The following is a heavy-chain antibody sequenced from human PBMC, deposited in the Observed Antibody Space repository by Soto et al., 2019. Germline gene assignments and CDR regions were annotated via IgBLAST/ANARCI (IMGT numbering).Heavy chain of an antibody. Sequence: EVQLVESGGGLVQPGGSLRLSCAASGFTFSSYSMNWVRQAPGSGPEWVSYISSSSNSIYYADSVKGRFTISRDNAKNSLHLQMNSLRAEDTAVYYFASPVECSTTSCIHWGQGTLVTVSS. CDR3: ASPVECSTTSCIH. V-gene: IGHV3-48*01. CDR1: GFTFSSYS. CDR2: ISSSSNSI. D-gene: IGHD2-2*01. J-gene: IGHJ4*02.